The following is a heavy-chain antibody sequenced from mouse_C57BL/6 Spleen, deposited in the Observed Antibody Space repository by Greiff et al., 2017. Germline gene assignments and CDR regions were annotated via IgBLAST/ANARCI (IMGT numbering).Heavy chain of an antibody. CDR2: ISSGSSTI. CDR3: ARTRTTVVDYYAMDY. J-gene: IGHJ4*01. V-gene: IGHV5-17*01. CDR1: GFTFSDYG. Sequence: EVQGVESGGGLVKPGGSLKLSCAASGFTFSDYGMHWVRQAPETGLEWVAYISSGSSTIYYADTVKGRFTISRDNAKNTLFLQMTSLRSEDTAMYYCARTRTTVVDYYAMDYWGQGTSVTVSS. D-gene: IGHD1-1*01.